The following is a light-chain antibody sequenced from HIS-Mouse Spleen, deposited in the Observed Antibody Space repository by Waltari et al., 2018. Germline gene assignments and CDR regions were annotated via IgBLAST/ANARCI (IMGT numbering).Light chain of an antibody. V-gene: IGLV2-23*01. CDR2: EGS. Sequence: QSALTQPASVSGSPGPSITIPCTGTSRDVGRYNLVSWYQQHPGKAPKLMIYEGSKRPSGVSNRFSGSKSGNTASLTISGLQAEDEADYYCCSYAGSSTLVFGGGTKLTVL. CDR3: CSYAGSSTLV. J-gene: IGLJ3*02. CDR1: SRDVGRYNL.